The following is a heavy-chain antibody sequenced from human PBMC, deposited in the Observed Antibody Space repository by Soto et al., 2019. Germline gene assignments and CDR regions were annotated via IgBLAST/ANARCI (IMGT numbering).Heavy chain of an antibody. CDR2: IYYSGST. CDR1: GGSISSYY. CDR3: ASGRGYSYGSFDY. J-gene: IGHJ4*02. V-gene: IGHV4-59*01. D-gene: IGHD5-18*01. Sequence: QVQLQESGPGLVKPSETLSLTCTVSGGSISSYYWSWIRQPPGKGLEWSGYIYYSGSTNYNPSLKSRVTISVDTSKNQFSLKLSSVTAADTAVYYCASGRGYSYGSFDYWGQGTLVTVSS.